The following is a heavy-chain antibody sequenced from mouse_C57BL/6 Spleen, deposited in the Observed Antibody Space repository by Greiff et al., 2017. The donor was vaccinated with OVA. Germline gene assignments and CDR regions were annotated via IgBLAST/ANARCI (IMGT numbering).Heavy chain of an antibody. CDR1: GYTFTSYW. CDR3: ARQNQPYYAMDY. D-gene: IGHD6-1*01. CDR2: IHPNSGST. J-gene: IGHJ4*01. Sequence: VKLVESGAELVKPGASVKLSCKASGYTFTSYWMHWVKQRPGQGLEWIGMIHPNSGSTNYNEKFKSKATLTVDKSSSTAYMQLSSLTSEDSAVYYCARQNQPYYAMDYWGQGTSVTVSS. V-gene: IGHV1-64*01.